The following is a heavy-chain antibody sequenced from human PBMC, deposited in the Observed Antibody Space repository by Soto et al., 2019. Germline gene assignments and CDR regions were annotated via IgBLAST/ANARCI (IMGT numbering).Heavy chain of an antibody. CDR3: ARDQPYSSGGGHWFDP. D-gene: IGHD6-19*01. J-gene: IGHJ5*02. Sequence: EVQLVESGGGLVKPGGSLRLSCAASGFTFSSYSMNWVRQAPGKGLEWVSSISSSSSYIYYADSVKGRFTISRDNAKNSLYLQMNSLRAEDTAVYYCARDQPYSSGGGHWFDPWGQGTLVTVSS. CDR1: GFTFSSYS. CDR2: ISSSSSYI. V-gene: IGHV3-21*01.